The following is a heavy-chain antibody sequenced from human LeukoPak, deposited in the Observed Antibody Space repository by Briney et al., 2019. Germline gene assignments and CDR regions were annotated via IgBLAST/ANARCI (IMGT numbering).Heavy chain of an antibody. CDR2: IYSGGST. D-gene: IGHD6-19*01. J-gene: IGHJ5*02. V-gene: IGHV3-53*01. Sequence: GGSLRLSCAASGFTVSSNYMSWVRQAPGKGLEWVSVIYSGGSTYYADPVKGRFTISRDNSKNTLYLQMNSLRAEDTAVHYCARALTVAGYNWFDPWGQGTLVTVSS. CDR3: ARALTVAGYNWFDP. CDR1: GFTVSSNY.